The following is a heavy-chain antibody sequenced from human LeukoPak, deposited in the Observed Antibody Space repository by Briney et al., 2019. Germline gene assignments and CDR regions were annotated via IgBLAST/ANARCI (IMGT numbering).Heavy chain of an antibody. D-gene: IGHD6-13*01. CDR1: GYTFTSYY. V-gene: IGHV1-46*01. J-gene: IGHJ4*02. Sequence: VASVKVSCKASGYTFTSYYLHWVRQAPGQGLGWMGISNLSGNNTYYAQEFKERVTMTTDMSTSTVYMELSSLRSEDTAVYYCARGAAGGIYYFDYWGQGTLVTVSS. CDR2: SNLSGNNT. CDR3: ARGAAGGIYYFDY.